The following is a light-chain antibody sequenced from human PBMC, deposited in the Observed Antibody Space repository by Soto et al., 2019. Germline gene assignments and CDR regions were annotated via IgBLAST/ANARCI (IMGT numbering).Light chain of an antibody. CDR3: CSYSSRNSMFV. CDR2: EVS. CDR1: SSDIGTYDY. V-gene: IGLV2-14*03. J-gene: IGLJ1*01. Sequence: QSALTQPASVFGSPGQSITISCTGASSDIGTYDYVSWYQQHPGKAPKLIIYEVSNRPFGISERFSGSKSGNSASLTISGLQAEDEAAYYCCSYSSRNSMFVFGSGTKVTVL.